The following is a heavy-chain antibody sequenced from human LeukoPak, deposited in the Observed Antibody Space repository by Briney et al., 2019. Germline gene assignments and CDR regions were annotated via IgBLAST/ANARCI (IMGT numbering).Heavy chain of an antibody. CDR2: INHSGST. D-gene: IGHD1-26*01. Sequence: PSETLSLTCAVYGGSFSGYYWSWIRQPPGKGLEWIGEINHSGSTNYNPSLKSRVTISVDTSKNQFSLKLSSVTAADTAVYYCARERLAVLSGSFGYWGQGTLVTVSS. CDR1: GGSFSGYY. J-gene: IGHJ4*02. V-gene: IGHV4-34*01. CDR3: ARERLAVLSGSFGY.